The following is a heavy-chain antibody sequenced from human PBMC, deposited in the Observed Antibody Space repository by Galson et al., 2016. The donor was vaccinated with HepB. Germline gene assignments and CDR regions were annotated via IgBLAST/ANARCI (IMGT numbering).Heavy chain of an antibody. CDR3: ARGDYDNIWGRYRDGLDV. Sequence: SVKVSCKASGYILTGYYVHWVRQAPGQGLQWMGWINPNSGGTMYAQKFQGRVTMTRDTSLSTAYMEVRRLRSDDTAVYYCARGDYDNIWGRYRDGLDVWGQGTTVTVSS. D-gene: IGHD3-16*02. J-gene: IGHJ6*02. CDR1: GYILTGYY. CDR2: INPNSGGT. V-gene: IGHV1-2*02.